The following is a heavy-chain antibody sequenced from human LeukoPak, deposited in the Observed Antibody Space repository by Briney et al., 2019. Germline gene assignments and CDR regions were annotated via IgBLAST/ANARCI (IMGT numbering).Heavy chain of an antibody. CDR1: RFTFSSYS. CDR2: ISSSSYI. V-gene: IGHV3-21*01. Sequence: PGGSLRLSCAASRFTFSSYSMHWVRQAPGKGLESVSSISSSSYIYYAESVKGRFTISRDDAKNSLYLQMDTLRAGDTAVYYCARDRGGYYYGEGSNWFDPWGQGTLVTLSS. CDR3: ARDRGGYYYGEGSNWFDP. D-gene: IGHD5-12*01. J-gene: IGHJ5*02.